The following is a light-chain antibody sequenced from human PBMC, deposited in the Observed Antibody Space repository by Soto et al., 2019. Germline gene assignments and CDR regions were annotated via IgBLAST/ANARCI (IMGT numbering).Light chain of an antibody. J-gene: IGLJ1*01. V-gene: IGLV2-23*02. Sequence: QSVLTQPASVSGSPGQSITISCTGTSSDVGSYNLVSWYQQHPGKAPKLMIYGVSKRPSGVSNRFSGSKSGNTASLTISGLQAEDEADYYCCSYAGSSTFAVFGTGTKLTVL. CDR3: CSYAGSSTFAV. CDR1: SSDVGSYNL. CDR2: GVS.